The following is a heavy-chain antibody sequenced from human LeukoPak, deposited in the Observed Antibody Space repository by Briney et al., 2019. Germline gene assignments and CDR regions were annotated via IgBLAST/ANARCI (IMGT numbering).Heavy chain of an antibody. Sequence: SETLSLTCTVSGGSISSGGYYWSWIRQHPGKGLEWIGYIYYSGGTYYNPSLKSRVTISVDTSKNQFSLKLSSVTAADTAVYYCARVLLAATAVVDYWGQGTLVTVSS. CDR1: GGSISSGGYY. V-gene: IGHV4-31*03. CDR2: IYYSGGT. D-gene: IGHD6-25*01. J-gene: IGHJ4*02. CDR3: ARVLLAATAVVDY.